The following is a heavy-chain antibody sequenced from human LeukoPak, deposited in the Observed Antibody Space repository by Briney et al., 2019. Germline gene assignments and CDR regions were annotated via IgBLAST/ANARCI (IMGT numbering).Heavy chain of an antibody. V-gene: IGHV1-18*01. CDR2: ISAYNGNT. J-gene: IGHJ6*02. D-gene: IGHD2-2*01. CDR3: ASRDDCSSTSCYDDYYYGMDV. Sequence: ASVKVSCKASGYTFTSYGISWVRQAPGQGLEWMGWISAYNGNTNYAQKLQGRVTMTTDTSTSTAYMELGSLRSDDTAVYYCASRDDCSSTSCYDDYYYGMDVWGQGTTVTVSS. CDR1: GYTFTSYG.